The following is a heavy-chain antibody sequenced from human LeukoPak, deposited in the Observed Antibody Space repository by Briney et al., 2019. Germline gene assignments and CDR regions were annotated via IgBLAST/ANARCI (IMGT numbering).Heavy chain of an antibody. Sequence: PGGSLRLSCAASGFSFSAYWMTWARQAPGTGLEWVANINPAGSETYYVDPVKGRFSISRDNAKNSVYLQMNSLRAEDTAIYYCARSRYSDYWGQGTVVTVSS. CDR2: INPAGSET. CDR1: GFSFSAYW. V-gene: IGHV3-7*01. D-gene: IGHD2-21*01. CDR3: ARSRYSDY. J-gene: IGHJ4*02.